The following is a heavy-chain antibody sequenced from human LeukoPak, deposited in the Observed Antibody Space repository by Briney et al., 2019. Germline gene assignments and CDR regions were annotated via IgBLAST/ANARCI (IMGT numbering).Heavy chain of an antibody. CDR1: GFTFSTYV. CDR2: ISHDGTDT. D-gene: IGHD3-22*01. J-gene: IGHJ4*02. Sequence: GGSLRLSCAASGFTFSTYVMHWVRQAPGKGLMWVSRISHDGTDTSYADSVKGRFTISRDNAKNTLYLQMNSLRAEDTAVYYCAREQGYYSVPGYWGQGTLVTVSS. V-gene: IGHV3-74*01. CDR3: AREQGYYSVPGY.